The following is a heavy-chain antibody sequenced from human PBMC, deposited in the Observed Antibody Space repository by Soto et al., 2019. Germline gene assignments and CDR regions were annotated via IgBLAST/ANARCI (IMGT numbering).Heavy chain of an antibody. CDR2: ISTNGGST. D-gene: IGHD3-22*01. J-gene: IGHJ4*02. CDR1: GLSFSTYA. CDR3: VKGEYYYDSSGYYPFDY. V-gene: IGHV3-64D*06. Sequence: GGSLRLSCSAYGLSFSTYAMHWVRQAPGKGLEYVSSISTNGGSTHYADSVKGRFTISRDNSKNTQYLQMSSLRADDTAVYYCVKGEYYYDSSGYYPFDYWGQGT.